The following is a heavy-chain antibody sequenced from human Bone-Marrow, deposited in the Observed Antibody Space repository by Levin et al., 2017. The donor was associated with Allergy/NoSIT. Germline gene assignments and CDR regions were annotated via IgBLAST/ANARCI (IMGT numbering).Heavy chain of an antibody. CDR1: GGSISSGGYY. CDR2: IYYSGST. D-gene: IGHD4-17*01. V-gene: IGHV4-31*03. J-gene: IGHJ2*01. CDR3: ASTSSYGDYASSFNWYFDL. Sequence: SETLSLTCTVSGGSISSGGYYWSWICQHPGKGLEWIGYIYYSGSTYYNPSLKSRVTISVDTSKNQFSLKLSSVTAADTAVYYCASTSSYGDYASSFNWYFDLWGRGTLVTVSS.